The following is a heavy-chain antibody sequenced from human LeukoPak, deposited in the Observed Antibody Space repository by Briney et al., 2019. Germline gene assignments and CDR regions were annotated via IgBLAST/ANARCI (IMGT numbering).Heavy chain of an antibody. CDR2: ISGSSGII. V-gene: IGHV3-48*01. CDR1: GFTLNTYT. CDR3: ARRSTYYESSGQVPFDY. D-gene: IGHD3-22*01. Sequence: PGGSLRLSCAASGFTLNTYTMNWVRQAPGKGLEWVSYISGSSGIIDYADSVRGRFTISRDNAKNSLYLQMNSLRAEDTAVYYCARRSTYYESSGQVPFDYWGQGTLVTVSS. J-gene: IGHJ4*02.